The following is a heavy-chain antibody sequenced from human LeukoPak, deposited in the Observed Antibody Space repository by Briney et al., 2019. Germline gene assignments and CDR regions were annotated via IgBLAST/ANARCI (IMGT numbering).Heavy chain of an antibody. D-gene: IGHD6-13*01. CDR1: GGSISSYY. CDR2: IYYSGST. CDR3: ARDQGIAAAGTALDYYYYGMDV. J-gene: IGHJ6*02. Sequence: SETLSLTCTVSGGSISSYYWSWLRQPPGKGLEWVGYIYYSGSTNYNPSLKSRVTISVDTSKNQFSLKLSSVTAADTSVYYCARDQGIAAAGTALDYYYYGMDVWGQGTTVTVSS. V-gene: IGHV4-59*01.